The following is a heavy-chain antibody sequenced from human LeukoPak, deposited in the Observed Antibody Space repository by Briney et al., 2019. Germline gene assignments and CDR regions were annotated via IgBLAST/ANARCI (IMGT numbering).Heavy chain of an antibody. CDR2: ISSSGSTI. CDR1: GFTFSSYE. V-gene: IGHV3-48*03. J-gene: IGHJ5*02. Sequence: GGSLRLSCAASGFTFSSYEMNWVRQAPGKGLEWVSYISSSGSTIYYADSVKGRFTISRDNAKNTLYLQMNSLRAEDTAVYYCARVKYWFDPWGQGTLVTVSS. CDR3: ARVKYWFDP.